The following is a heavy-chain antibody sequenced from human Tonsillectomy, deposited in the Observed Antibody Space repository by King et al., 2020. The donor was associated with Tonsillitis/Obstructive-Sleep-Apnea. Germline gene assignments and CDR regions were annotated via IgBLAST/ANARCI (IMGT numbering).Heavy chain of an antibody. Sequence: VQLVQSGGGLIQPGGSLRLSCAASGFTVSSNYMSWVRQAPGKGLDGVSVIYSGGSTYYADSVKGRFTISRDHSKNTLYLQMNSLRAEDTAVYYCARGLAVAAVSPFDYWGQGTLVTVSS. J-gene: IGHJ4*02. D-gene: IGHD6-19*01. CDR3: ARGLAVAAVSPFDY. V-gene: IGHV3-53*01. CDR2: IYSGGST. CDR1: GFTVSSNY.